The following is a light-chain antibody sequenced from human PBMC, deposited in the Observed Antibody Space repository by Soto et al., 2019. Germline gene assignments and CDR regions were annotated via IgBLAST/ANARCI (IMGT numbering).Light chain of an antibody. CDR3: SFLAGSGRCA. CDR2: DVV. CDR1: SSDVGAYNY. Sequence: QSALTQPPSASGSPGQSVTISCTGTSSDVGAYNYVSWYQQHPGNAPKLIIYDVVKRPSWVSDRFSGSKSGNTASSTVSGLQAEDEAEYYCSFLAGSGRCAFGIGTKVTVL. J-gene: IGLJ1*01. V-gene: IGLV2-8*01.